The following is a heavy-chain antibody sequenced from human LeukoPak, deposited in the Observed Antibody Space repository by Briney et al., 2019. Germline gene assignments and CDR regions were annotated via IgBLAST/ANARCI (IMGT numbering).Heavy chain of an antibody. V-gene: IGHV1-69*13. J-gene: IGHJ4*02. CDR1: GYTFTSYG. D-gene: IGHD5-18*01. CDR3: ARDTAMTTYDY. Sequence: SVAVSCKASGYTFTSYGISWVRQAPGQGLEWMGGIIPIFGTANYAQKFQGRVTITADESTSTAYMELSSLRSEDTAVYYCARDTAMTTYDYWGQGTLVTVSS. CDR2: IIPIFGTA.